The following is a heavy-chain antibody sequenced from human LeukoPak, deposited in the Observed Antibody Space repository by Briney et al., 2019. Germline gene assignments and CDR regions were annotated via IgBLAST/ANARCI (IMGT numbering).Heavy chain of an antibody. V-gene: IGHV5-51*01. CDR1: GYIFASYW. CDR3: ARQKYCSGASCFVVTDPFEY. CDR2: IYPSDSDT. D-gene: IGHD2-15*01. J-gene: IGHJ4*02. Sequence: GESLKISCKAAGYIFASYWIGWVRQMPGKGPEWMGIIYPSDSDTRYSPSFQGQVTFSVDQSTNTAFLQWSTLRASGSAIYYCARQKYCSGASCFVVTDPFEYWGQGTHVVVSA.